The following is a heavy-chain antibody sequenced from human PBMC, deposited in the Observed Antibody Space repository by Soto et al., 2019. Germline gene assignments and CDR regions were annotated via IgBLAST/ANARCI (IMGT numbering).Heavy chain of an antibody. CDR2: IYYSGST. V-gene: IGHV4-59*12. CDR1: GGSISSYY. J-gene: IGHJ5*02. D-gene: IGHD2-15*01. CDR3: ARSVGARGIVVAVAGTKNWFDP. Sequence: SETLSLTCTVSGGSISSYYWSWIRQPPGKGLEWIGYIYYSGSTNYNPSLKSRVTISVDTSKNQFSLHLNSVTPEDTAVYFCARSVGARGIVVAVAGTKNWFDPWGQGTQVTVSS.